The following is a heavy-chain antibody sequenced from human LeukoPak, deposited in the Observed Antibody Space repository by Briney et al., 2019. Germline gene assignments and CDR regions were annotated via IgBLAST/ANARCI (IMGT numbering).Heavy chain of an antibody. CDR1: DFTFSFYW. Sequence: GGSLRLSCVASDFTFSFYWMTWVRQAPGKGLEWVANILPDGSQKYYVDSVKGRFTISRDNPKNSLYLQINSLRAEDTAVYYCGRLAHNAWYAIDYWGPGTLVTVSS. CDR2: ILPDGSQK. D-gene: IGHD6-13*01. V-gene: IGHV3-7*01. J-gene: IGHJ4*02. CDR3: GRLAHNAWYAIDY.